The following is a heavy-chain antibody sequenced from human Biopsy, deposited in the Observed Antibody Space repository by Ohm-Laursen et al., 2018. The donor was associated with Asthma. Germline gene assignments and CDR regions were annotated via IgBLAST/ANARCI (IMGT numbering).Heavy chain of an antibody. CDR3: AREGVAGTHIED. D-gene: IGHD6-19*01. J-gene: IGHJ4*02. CDR2: ISYDGSSI. V-gene: IGHV3-30-3*01. Sequence: SLRLSCTASRFTYEMHCVRQAPGKGLEWVAVISYDGSSIYYADSVKGRFTISRDNSKNTLSLQMNSLTAEDTAVYYCAREGVAGTHIEDWSQGTLVTVSS. CDR1: RFTYE.